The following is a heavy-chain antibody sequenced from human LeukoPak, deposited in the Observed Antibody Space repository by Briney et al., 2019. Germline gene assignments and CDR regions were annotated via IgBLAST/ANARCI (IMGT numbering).Heavy chain of an antibody. CDR3: ASEYSSSWYAFDY. Sequence: GGSLRLSCAASGFTFSDYYMSWIRQAPGKGLEWVSYISSSGSTIYYADSVKGRFTISRDNAKNSLYLQMNSLRAGDTAVYYCASEYSSSWYAFDYWGQGTLVTVSS. CDR1: GFTFSDYY. CDR2: ISSSGSTI. J-gene: IGHJ4*02. D-gene: IGHD6-13*01. V-gene: IGHV3-11*01.